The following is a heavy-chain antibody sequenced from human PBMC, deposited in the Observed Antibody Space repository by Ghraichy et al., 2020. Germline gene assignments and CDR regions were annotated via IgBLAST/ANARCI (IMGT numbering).Heavy chain of an antibody. CDR3: ARGGGDYPWLEWDYYYMDV. Sequence: ETLSLTCTVSGGSISSYYWSWIRQPPGKGLEWIGYIYYSGSTNYNPSLKSRVTISVDTSKNQFSLKLSSVTAADTAVYYWARGGGDYPWLEWDYYYMDVWGKGTTVTVSS. CDR2: IYYSGST. D-gene: IGHD3-16*01. J-gene: IGHJ6*03. CDR1: GGSISSYY. V-gene: IGHV4-59*01.